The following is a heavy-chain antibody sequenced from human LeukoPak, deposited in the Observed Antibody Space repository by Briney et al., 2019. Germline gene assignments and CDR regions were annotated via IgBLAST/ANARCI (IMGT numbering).Heavy chain of an antibody. CDR1: GDTVSSNTAT. CDR3: ARLIGEQQLTPLDMDV. J-gene: IGHJ6*02. D-gene: IGHD6-13*01. V-gene: IGHV6-1*01. Sequence: SQTLSLTCAISGDTVSSNTATWNWIRQSPARGLEWLGRTYYRSKWYNEYAVSAKSRITINSDTSKNQFSLKLSSVTAADTAVYYCARLIGEQQLTPLDMDVWGQGTTVTVSS. CDR2: TYYRSKWYN.